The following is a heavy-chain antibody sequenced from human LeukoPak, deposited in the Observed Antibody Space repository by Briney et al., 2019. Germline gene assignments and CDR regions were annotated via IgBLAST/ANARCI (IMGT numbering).Heavy chain of an antibody. CDR3: ARDIAAAGILNS. CDR2: IYSGGAT. Sequence: GESLRLSCAASGFTVSSAFMSWVRQPPGKGLEWVSLIYSGGATYYADSVKGRFTISRDSSNNTLYLQMNSLRGEDTAVYYCARDIAAAGILNSWGQGTLVTVSS. CDR1: GFTVSSAF. J-gene: IGHJ5*02. V-gene: IGHV3-66*01. D-gene: IGHD6-13*01.